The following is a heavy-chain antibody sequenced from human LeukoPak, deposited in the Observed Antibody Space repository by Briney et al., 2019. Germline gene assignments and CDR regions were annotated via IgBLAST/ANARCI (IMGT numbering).Heavy chain of an antibody. CDR2: IKQDGSEK. D-gene: IGHD3-10*01. CDR1: GFTFSSYS. CDR3: ARYYPMDV. V-gene: IGHV3-7*01. J-gene: IGHJ6*02. Sequence: PGGSLRLSCAASGFTFSSYSVNWVRQAPGKGLEWVANIKQDGSEKYYVDSVKGRFTISRDNAKNSMYLQMNSLRAEDTAVYYCARYYPMDVWGQGTTVTVSS.